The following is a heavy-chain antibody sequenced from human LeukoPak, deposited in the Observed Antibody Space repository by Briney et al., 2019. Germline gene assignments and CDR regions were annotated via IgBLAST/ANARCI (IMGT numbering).Heavy chain of an antibody. V-gene: IGHV3-72*01. D-gene: IGHD5-18*01. J-gene: IGHJ4*02. CDR2: SRDKGHSYTT. CDR1: GFTFSDHY. CDR3: ARERRAMVALGPDY. Sequence: GGSLRLSCTASGFTFSDHYMDWVRQTPGKGLEWIGRSRDKGHSYTTEYAASVKGRFTISRDVSKNSLYVQMNSLRTEDTAVYYCARERRAMVALGPDYWGQGTLVTVSS.